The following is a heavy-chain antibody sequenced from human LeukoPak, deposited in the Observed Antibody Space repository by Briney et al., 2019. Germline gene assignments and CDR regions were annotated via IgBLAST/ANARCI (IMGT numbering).Heavy chain of an antibody. Sequence: SVKVSCKASGGTFSSYAISWARQAPGQGLEWMGGIIPIFGTANYAQKFQGRVTITADESTSTAYMELSSLRSEDTAVYYCARERDTYYYGSGSYYPSNWFDPWGQGTLVTVSS. V-gene: IGHV1-69*13. D-gene: IGHD3-10*01. CDR1: GGTFSSYA. CDR2: IIPIFGTA. CDR3: ARERDTYYYGSGSYYPSNWFDP. J-gene: IGHJ5*02.